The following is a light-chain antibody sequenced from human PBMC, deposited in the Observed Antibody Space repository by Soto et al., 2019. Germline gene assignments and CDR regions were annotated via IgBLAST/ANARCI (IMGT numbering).Light chain of an antibody. Sequence: QSALTQPASVSGSPGQSITISCTGTSSDVGGYGYVSWYQQHPGKAPKLMIYEGIKRPSGVSNRFSGSKSGNTAFLTISGLQAEDEADYYCCSYAGSGTDNYVFGSGTKVTVL. J-gene: IGLJ1*01. V-gene: IGLV2-23*01. CDR1: SSDVGGYGY. CDR2: EGI. CDR3: CSYAGSGTDNYV.